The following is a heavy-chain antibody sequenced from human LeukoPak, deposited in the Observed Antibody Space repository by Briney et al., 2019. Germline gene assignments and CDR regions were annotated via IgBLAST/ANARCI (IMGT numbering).Heavy chain of an antibody. CDR1: GGSISSYY. Sequence: PSETLSLTCTVSGGSISSYYWSWIPQPPGKGLEWIGYIYYSGSTNYNPSLKSRVTISVDTSKNQFSLKLSSVTAADTAVYYCARVPGDYYFDYWGQGTLVTVSS. V-gene: IGHV4-59*01. CDR3: ARVPGDYYFDY. CDR2: IYYSGST. J-gene: IGHJ4*02. D-gene: IGHD7-27*01.